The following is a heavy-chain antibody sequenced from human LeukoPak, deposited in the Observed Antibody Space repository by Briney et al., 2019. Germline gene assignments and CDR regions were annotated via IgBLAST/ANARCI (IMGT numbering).Heavy chain of an antibody. V-gene: IGHV4-4*07. J-gene: IGHJ4*02. CDR3: AGEGHYYDDTGYYYGGEDY. CDR2: IYTRGST. Sequence: SETLSLTCTVSGGSITSYYWFWIRQPAGKGLEWIGRIYTRGSTKYSPSLKSRVTLSVDTSKNQFSLRLSSVTAADTAVYYCAGEGHYYDDTGYYYGGEDYWGQGTLVTVSS. CDR1: GGSITSYY. D-gene: IGHD3-22*01.